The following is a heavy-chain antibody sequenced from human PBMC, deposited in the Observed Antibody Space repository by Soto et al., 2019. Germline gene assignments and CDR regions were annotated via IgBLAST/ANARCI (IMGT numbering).Heavy chain of an antibody. J-gene: IGHJ4*02. CDR3: VRVHADDSSVYFLDY. D-gene: IGHD3-22*01. Sequence: QVQLQEAGPGLVKPSETLALNCSVSGASVSSGDYYWSWIRQPPGKGLEWIGYIYFSGSTSYSPSLRRRVSSAMDTSSDRFFLNIKSVTASETAFYYCVRVHADDSSVYFLDYWGQGFLVSVSS. CDR1: GASVSSGDYY. V-gene: IGHV4-61*03. CDR2: IYFSGST.